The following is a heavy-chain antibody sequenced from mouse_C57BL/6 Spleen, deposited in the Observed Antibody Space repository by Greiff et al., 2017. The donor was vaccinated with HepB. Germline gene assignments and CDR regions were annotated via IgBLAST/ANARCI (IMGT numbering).Heavy chain of an antibody. V-gene: IGHV5-4*01. CDR3: ARGYGYDRGYYFDY. CDR2: ISDGGSYT. Sequence: EVHLVESGGGLVKPGGSLKLSCAASGFTFSSYAMSWVRQTPEKRLEWVATISDGGSYTYYPDNVKGRFTISRDNAKNNLYLQMSHLKSEDTAMYYCARGYGYDRGYYFDYWGQGTTLTVSS. CDR1: GFTFSSYA. J-gene: IGHJ2*01. D-gene: IGHD2-2*01.